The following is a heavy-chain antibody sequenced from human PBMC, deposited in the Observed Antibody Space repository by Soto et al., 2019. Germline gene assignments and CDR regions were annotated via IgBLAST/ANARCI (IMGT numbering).Heavy chain of an antibody. Sequence: SETLSLTCTVSGGSISSSSYYWGWIRQPPGKGLEWIGSIYYSGSTYYNPSLKSRVTISVDTSKNQFSLKLSSVTAADTAVYYCARHWLRDRDIVLVPAANNWFDPWGQGTLVTVS. CDR1: GGSISSSSYY. D-gene: IGHD2-2*01. J-gene: IGHJ5*02. CDR3: ARHWLRDRDIVLVPAANNWFDP. CDR2: IYYSGST. V-gene: IGHV4-39*01.